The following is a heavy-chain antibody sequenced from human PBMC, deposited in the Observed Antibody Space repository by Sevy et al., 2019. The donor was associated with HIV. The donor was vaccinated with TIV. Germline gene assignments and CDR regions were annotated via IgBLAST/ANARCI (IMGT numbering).Heavy chain of an antibody. J-gene: IGHJ4*02. Sequence: GGSLRLSCAASGFTFSSYGMHWVRQAPGKGLEWVAVISYDGSNKYYADSVKGRFTISRGNSKNTLYLQMNSLRAEDTAVYYCAKGAPHNPIGYSGYTDFDYWGQGTLVTVSS. CDR1: GFTFSSYG. CDR3: AKGAPHNPIGYSGYTDFDY. V-gene: IGHV3-30*18. CDR2: ISYDGSNK. D-gene: IGHD5-12*01.